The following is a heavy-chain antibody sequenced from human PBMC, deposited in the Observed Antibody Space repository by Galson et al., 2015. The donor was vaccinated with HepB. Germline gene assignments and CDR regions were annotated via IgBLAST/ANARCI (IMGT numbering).Heavy chain of an antibody. CDR3: ARGTLEMATITGYFQH. J-gene: IGHJ1*01. CDR2: IIPIFGTA. CDR1: GGTFSSYA. Sequence: SVKVSCKASGGTFSSYAISWVRQAPGQGLEWMGGIIPIFGTANYAQKFQGRVTITADESTSTAYMELSSLRSEDTAVYYCARGTLEMATITGYFQHWGQGTLVTVSS. D-gene: IGHD5-24*01. V-gene: IGHV1-69*13.